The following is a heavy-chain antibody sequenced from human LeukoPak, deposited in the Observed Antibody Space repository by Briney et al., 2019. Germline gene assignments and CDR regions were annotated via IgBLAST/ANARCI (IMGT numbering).Heavy chain of an antibody. V-gene: IGHV1-69*04. CDR3: ARPNGDYAPDYYYYGMDV. CDR2: IIPILGIA. J-gene: IGHJ6*02. D-gene: IGHD4-17*01. CDR1: GGTFSSYA. Sequence: SVKDSCKASGGTFSSYAISWVRQAPGQGLEWMGRIIPILGIANYAQKFQGRVTITADKSTSTAYMELSSLRSEDTAVYYCARPNGDYAPDYYYYGMDVWGQGTTVTVSS.